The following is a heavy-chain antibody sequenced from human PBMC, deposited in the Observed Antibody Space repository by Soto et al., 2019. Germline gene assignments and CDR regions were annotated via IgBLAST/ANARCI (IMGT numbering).Heavy chain of an antibody. CDR1: GGSFSGYY. V-gene: IGHV4-34*01. CDR2: INHSGST. D-gene: IGHD2-15*01. Sequence: QVQLQQWGAGLLKPSETLSLTCAVYGGSFSGYYWSWIRQPPGKGLEWIGEINHSGSTNYNPSLKRRVTISVDTSKNLFSLNLSSVTAAVTAVYYCARGRYCSGGSCYSDYWGQGTLVTVSS. J-gene: IGHJ4*02. CDR3: ARGRYCSGGSCYSDY.